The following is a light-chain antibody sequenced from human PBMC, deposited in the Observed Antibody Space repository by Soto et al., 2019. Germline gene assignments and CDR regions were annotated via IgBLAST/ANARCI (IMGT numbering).Light chain of an antibody. CDR2: GAS. J-gene: IGKJ5*01. CDR3: QQHNQWPIT. CDR1: QSVRSN. Sequence: DIVMTQSTATLSVSPGERATLFCRASQSVRSNLAWYQQKPGQAPRLLIYGASSRATGIPDRFSGSGSGTEFTLTINSLQSEDSAVYYCQQHNQWPITFGQGTRLAIK. V-gene: IGKV3D-15*01.